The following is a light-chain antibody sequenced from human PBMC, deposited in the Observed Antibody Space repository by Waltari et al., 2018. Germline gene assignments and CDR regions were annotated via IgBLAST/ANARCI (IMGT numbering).Light chain of an antibody. V-gene: IGLV8-61*01. CDR1: SGSISSTHY. Sequence: QPVVTQEPSLLVSPGGTVTLTCALSSGSISSTHYVRWYRPTPGQAPRTAIYKKNSRSAGVPVRFSGSFLGNKAALTVTGAQADDESDYYCLMYMGSGIWVFGGGTKVTVL. CDR2: KKN. J-gene: IGLJ2*01. CDR3: LMYMGSGIWV.